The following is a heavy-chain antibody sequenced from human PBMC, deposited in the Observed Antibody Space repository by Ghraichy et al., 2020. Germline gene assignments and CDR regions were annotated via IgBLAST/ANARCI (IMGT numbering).Heavy chain of an antibody. Sequence: ASVKVSCKAAGYTFTGYYMHWVRQAPGQGLEWMGWINPNSGGTNYAQKFQGWVTMTRDTSISTAYMELSRLRSDDTAVYYCARDLAAGTVYYYGMDVWGQGTTVTVSS. V-gene: IGHV1-2*04. CDR3: ARDLAAGTVYYYGMDV. J-gene: IGHJ6*02. D-gene: IGHD6-13*01. CDR1: GYTFTGYY. CDR2: INPNSGGT.